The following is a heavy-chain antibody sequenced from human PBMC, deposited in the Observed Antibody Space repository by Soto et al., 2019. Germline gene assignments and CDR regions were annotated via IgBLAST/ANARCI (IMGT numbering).Heavy chain of an antibody. V-gene: IGHV3-23*01. D-gene: IGHD3-9*01. Sequence: GGSLSLSCAASGFPFSSYAMSWVRQAPGKGLEWVSAISGSGGSTYYADSVKGRFTISRDNSKNTLYLQMNSLRAEDTAVYYCAKDRLYDILTGPQDDYWGQGTLVTVSS. J-gene: IGHJ4*02. CDR2: ISGSGGST. CDR1: GFPFSSYA. CDR3: AKDRLYDILTGPQDDY.